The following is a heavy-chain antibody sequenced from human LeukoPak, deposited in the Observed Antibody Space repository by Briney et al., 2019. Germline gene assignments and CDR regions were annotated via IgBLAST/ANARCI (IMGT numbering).Heavy chain of an antibody. J-gene: IGHJ4*02. V-gene: IGHV3-11*04. D-gene: IGHD3-22*01. CDR2: ISGSGTTT. CDR1: GLTVSYYY. CDR3: AIHITMIVVVPYFDY. Sequence: KPGGSLRLSCSAAGLTVSYYYMTWIRQAPGKGLEWVSSISGSGTTTYSADSVRGRFTVSRDNAKNSVFLYMNSLRAEDTAVYYCAIHITMIVVVPYFDYWGQGTLVTVSS.